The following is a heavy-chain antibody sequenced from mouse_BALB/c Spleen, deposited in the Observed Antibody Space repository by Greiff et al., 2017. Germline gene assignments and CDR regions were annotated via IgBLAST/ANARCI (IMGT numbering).Heavy chain of an antibody. V-gene: IGHV1-20*01. CDR2: INPYNGDT. CDR3: ARRGYGRSLDY. J-gene: IGHJ2*01. Sequence: EVQLQQSGPELVKPGASVKISCKASGYSFTGYFMNWVMQSHGKSLEWIGRINPYNGDTFYNQKFKGKATLTVDKSSSTAHMELRSLTSEDTAVYYCARRGYGRSLDYWGQGTTLTVSS. CDR1: GYSFTGYF. D-gene: IGHD2-14*01.